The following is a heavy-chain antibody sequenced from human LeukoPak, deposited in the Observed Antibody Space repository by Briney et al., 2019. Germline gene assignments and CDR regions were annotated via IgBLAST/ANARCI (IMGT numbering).Heavy chain of an antibody. J-gene: IGHJ4*02. CDR3: AKRSGYTTGWFFDF. Sequence: GGSLRLSCAASGFSFSSYAMSWVRQAPGKGLEWVSSISGSGDNTYYAESVKGRYTISRDNSKNTLFLQMNSLRAEDTAVFYCAKRSGYTTGWFFDFWGQGTLVTVSS. CDR2: ISGSGDNT. D-gene: IGHD6-19*01. CDR1: GFSFSSYA. V-gene: IGHV3-23*01.